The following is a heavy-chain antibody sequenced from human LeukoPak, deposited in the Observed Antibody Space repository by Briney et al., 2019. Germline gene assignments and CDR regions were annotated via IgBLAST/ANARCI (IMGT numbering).Heavy chain of an antibody. CDR1: GGSISSGDYY. J-gene: IGHJ4*02. CDR3: ASRTRASHNFDY. D-gene: IGHD1-26*01. CDR2: IYYSGST. Sequence: MPSETLSLTCTVSGGSISSGDYYWSWIRQPPGKGLEWIGYIYYSGSTYYNPSLKSRVAISVDTSKNQFSLKLSSVTATDTAVYCCASRTRASHNFDYWGQGTLVTVSS. V-gene: IGHV4-30-4*01.